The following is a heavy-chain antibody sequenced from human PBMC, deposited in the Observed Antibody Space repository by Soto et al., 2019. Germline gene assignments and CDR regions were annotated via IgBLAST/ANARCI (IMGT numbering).Heavy chain of an antibody. CDR1: GFTFNHYA. CDR3: AKVTGFKFGGFDY. CDR2: ISGSGGAT. J-gene: IGHJ4*02. V-gene: IGHV3-23*01. Sequence: GGSLRLSCGASGFTFNHYAMTWVRQAPGKGLEWVSSISGSGGATDYADSVKGRCTISRDNPKTTVFLQMNSLRVEDTAVYFCAKVTGFKFGGFDYWGRGILVTVSS. D-gene: IGHD3-16*01.